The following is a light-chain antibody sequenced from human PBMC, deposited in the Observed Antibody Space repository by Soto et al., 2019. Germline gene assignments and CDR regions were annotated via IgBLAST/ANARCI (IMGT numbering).Light chain of an antibody. V-gene: IGLV2-23*01. CDR1: SSDVGNYNL. J-gene: IGLJ1*01. CDR2: EGS. Sequence: QSALTQPASVSGSPGQSITISCTGTSSDVGNYNLVSWYQHHPGKAPKLLIYEGSKRPSGVSSRFSGSKSGNTASLTISGLQAEDEADYNCCSYAGTITYYVFGTGTKLTVL. CDR3: CSYAGTITYYV.